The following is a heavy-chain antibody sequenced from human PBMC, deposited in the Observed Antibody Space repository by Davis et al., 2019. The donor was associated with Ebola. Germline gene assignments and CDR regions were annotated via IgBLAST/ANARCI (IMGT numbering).Heavy chain of an antibody. Sequence: GESLKISCAASGFTFSSYAMHWVRQAPGKGLEWVAVISYDGSNKYYADSVKGRFTISRDNAKNTLFLQMNNLRAEDTAVYYCARDTTMAGGGQNYWGQGTLVTVSS. CDR1: GFTFSSYA. V-gene: IGHV3-30-3*01. J-gene: IGHJ4*02. D-gene: IGHD4/OR15-4a*01. CDR3: ARDTTMAGGGQNY. CDR2: ISYDGSNK.